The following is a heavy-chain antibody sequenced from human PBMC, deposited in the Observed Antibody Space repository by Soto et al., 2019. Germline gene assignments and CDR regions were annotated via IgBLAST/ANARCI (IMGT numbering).Heavy chain of an antibody. J-gene: IGHJ2*01. CDR2: VSGDGFTA. V-gene: IGHV3-23*01. CDR1: GFTFPNYG. D-gene: IGHD3-16*01. CDR3: AKEASVPSFGEFWFFDL. Sequence: EVQLLESGGGLVQPGGSLRLSCDGSGFTFPNYGMTWVRRAPGQGLEWVPSVSGDGFTAYYADSVKGRFTISRDNSKNTVYVQMNSLRAEDTAVYYCAKEASVPSFGEFWFFDLWGRGTPVTVSS.